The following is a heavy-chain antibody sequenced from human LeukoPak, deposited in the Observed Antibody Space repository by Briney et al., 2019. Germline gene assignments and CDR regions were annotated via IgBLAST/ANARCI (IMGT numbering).Heavy chain of an antibody. D-gene: IGHD1-26*01. CDR2: IYYSGST. V-gene: IGHV4-59*01. CDR3: ARDRGGALSQWFDP. J-gene: IGHJ5*02. Sequence: PSETLSLTCTVSGGSISSYYWSWIRQPPGKGLEWIGYIYYSGSTNYNPSLKSRVTISVDTSKNQFSLKLSSVTAADTAVYYCARDRGGALSQWFDPWGQGTLVTVSS. CDR1: GGSISSYY.